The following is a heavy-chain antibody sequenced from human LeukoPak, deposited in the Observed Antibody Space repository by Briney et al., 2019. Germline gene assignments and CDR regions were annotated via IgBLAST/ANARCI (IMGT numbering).Heavy chain of an antibody. D-gene: IGHD3-10*01. CDR2: IYYSGST. CDR1: GGSISSSSYY. CDR3: ARHVIGESAQYSFDY. J-gene: IGHJ4*02. V-gene: IGHV4-39*01. Sequence: SETLSLTCTVSGGSISSSSYYWGWIRQPPGKGLEWIGSIYYSGSTYYNPSLKSRVTISVDTSKNQFSLKLSSVTAADTAVYYCARHVIGESAQYSFDYCGQGTLVTVSS.